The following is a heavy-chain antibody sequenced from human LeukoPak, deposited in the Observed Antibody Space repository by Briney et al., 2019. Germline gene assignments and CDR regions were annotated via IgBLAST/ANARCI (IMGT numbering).Heavy chain of an antibody. D-gene: IGHD3-16*01. CDR1: GFTFSSYS. V-gene: IGHV3-21*01. J-gene: IGHJ4*02. CDR2: ISSSSSYI. Sequence: GGSLRLSCAASGFTFSSYSVNWVRQAPGKGLEWVSSISSSSSYIYYADSVKGRFTISRDNAKNSLYLQMNSLRAEDTAVYYCARAFYGGDYFDYWGQGTLVNVSS. CDR3: ARAFYGGDYFDY.